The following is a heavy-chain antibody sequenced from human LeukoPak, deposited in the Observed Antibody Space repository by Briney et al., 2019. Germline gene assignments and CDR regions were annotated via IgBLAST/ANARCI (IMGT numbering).Heavy chain of an antibody. D-gene: IGHD2-15*01. V-gene: IGHV4-59*08. Sequence: SETLSLTCTVSGRSLSNYYWSWIRQPPGKGLEWIGYIYDTESTNYNPSLESRVTISVDTSKNQTSLTLSSVTAADTAVYYCARHCTGGTCYSNYFDYWGQGTLVTVSS. CDR2: IYDTEST. J-gene: IGHJ4*02. CDR3: ARHCTGGTCYSNYFDY. CDR1: GRSLSNYY.